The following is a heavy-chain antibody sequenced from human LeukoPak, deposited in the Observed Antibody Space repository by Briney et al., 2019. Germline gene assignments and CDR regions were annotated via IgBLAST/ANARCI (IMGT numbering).Heavy chain of an antibody. D-gene: IGHD6-19*01. CDR1: GYTFTSFG. CDR3: ARDLSKRARGWYSLVY. J-gene: IGHJ4*02. Sequence: ASVKVSCMASGYTFTSFGISWERQTHGQGLEWMGWISAYNSNTNYAQKLQGRVTMTTDTSTSTAYMELRSLRSDDTAVYYCARDLSKRARGWYSLVYWGQGTLVTVSS. CDR2: ISAYNSNT. V-gene: IGHV1-18*01.